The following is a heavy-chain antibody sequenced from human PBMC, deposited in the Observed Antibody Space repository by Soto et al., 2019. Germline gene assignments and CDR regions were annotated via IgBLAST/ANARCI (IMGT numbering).Heavy chain of an antibody. V-gene: IGHV3-66*01. CDR1: ALTASKNY. Sequence: EVQLVESGGGLVQPGGSLRLSCAGSALTASKNYMSWVRQPPGKGLEWVSVIYSGGTTYYADSVKDRFSISRDNSKSTLYLQMDYLRAGDTAVYYCARGGSGSDWDYYGMDVWGQGTTVTVSS. D-gene: IGHD3-10*01. CDR3: ARGGSGSDWDYYGMDV. CDR2: IYSGGTT. J-gene: IGHJ6*02.